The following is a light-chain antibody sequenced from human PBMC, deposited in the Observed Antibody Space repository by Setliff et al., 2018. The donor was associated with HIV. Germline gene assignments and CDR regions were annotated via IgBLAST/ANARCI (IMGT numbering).Light chain of an antibody. V-gene: IGLV2-14*03. Sequence: QSALTQPASVSGSPGQSITISCTGTSSDVGGYNYVSWYQQHPGKAPKLMIYDVSNRPSGVSNRFSGSKSGNTASLTISSLQSEDETDYYCSSYTSDSTYVFGTGTKVTVL. J-gene: IGLJ1*01. CDR1: SSDVGGYNY. CDR3: SSYTSDSTYV. CDR2: DVS.